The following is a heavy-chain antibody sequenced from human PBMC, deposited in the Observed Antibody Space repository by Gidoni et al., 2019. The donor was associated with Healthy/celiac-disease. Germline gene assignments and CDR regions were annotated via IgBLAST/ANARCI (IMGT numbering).Heavy chain of an antibody. Sequence: EVQLVESGGGLVKPGGSLRLSCSAPGFTFSNAWMTWVRQAPGKGLEWVGRIKSKTDGGTTDYAAPVKGRFTISRDDSKNTLYLQMNSLKTEDTAVYYCTAATGYYYYGMDVWGQGTTVTVSS. D-gene: IGHD6-25*01. CDR2: IKSKTDGGTT. CDR1: GFTFSNAW. J-gene: IGHJ6*02. V-gene: IGHV3-15*07. CDR3: TAATGYYYYGMDV.